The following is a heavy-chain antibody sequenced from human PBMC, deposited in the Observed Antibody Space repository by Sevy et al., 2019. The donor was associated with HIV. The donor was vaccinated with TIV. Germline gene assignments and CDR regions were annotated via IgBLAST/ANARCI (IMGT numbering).Heavy chain of an antibody. J-gene: IGHJ5*02. CDR3: AKDLDPPDWFDP. V-gene: IGHV3-33*06. D-gene: IGHD3-9*01. CDR1: GFTFSSYG. CDR2: IWYDGSNK. Sequence: GGSLRLSCAASGFTFSSYGMHWVRQAPGKGLEWVAVIWYDGSNKYYADSVKGRFTISRDNSKNTLYLQMNSLRAEDTAVYYCAKDLDPPDWFDPRGQGTLVTVSS.